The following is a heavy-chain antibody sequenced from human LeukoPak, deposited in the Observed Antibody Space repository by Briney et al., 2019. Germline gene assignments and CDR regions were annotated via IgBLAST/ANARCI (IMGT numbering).Heavy chain of an antibody. CDR3: AREENVFPDCGGDCYAGTDAFEI. D-gene: IGHD2-21*01. V-gene: IGHV1-46*01. J-gene: IGHJ3*02. CDR2: INPSGGST. CDR1: GYTLTELS. Sequence: GASVKVSCKVSGYTLTELSMHWVRQAPGQGLEWMGIINPSGGSTSYAQKFQGRVTMTRDTSTSTVYMELSSLRSEDTAVYYCAREENVFPDCGGDCYAGTDAFEIWGQGTMVTVSS.